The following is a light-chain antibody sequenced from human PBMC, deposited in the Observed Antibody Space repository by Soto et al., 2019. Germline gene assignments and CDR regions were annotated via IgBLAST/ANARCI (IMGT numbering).Light chain of an antibody. J-gene: IGKJ5*01. CDR1: QTISSY. CDR3: QQSDSTPIT. V-gene: IGKV1-39*01. CDR2: VAS. Sequence: DIRRTQSPSPLAASVGDRVTITCRASQTISSYINGYQQKPGKAPKLLIYVASSLQGWVPSRLSGSGSGTDVTLTIGSLQPDDFATYYCQQSDSTPITFGQGTRLEI.